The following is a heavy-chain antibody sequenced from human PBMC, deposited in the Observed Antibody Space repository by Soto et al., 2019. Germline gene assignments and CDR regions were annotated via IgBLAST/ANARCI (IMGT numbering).Heavy chain of an antibody. Sequence: SLRLSCAASGFTFSSYGMHWVRQAPGKGLEWVAVIWYDGSNKYYADSVKGRFTISRDNSKNTLYLQMNSLRAEDTAVYYCARAPLYYYDSSGIPPGYFDYWGQGTLVTVSS. J-gene: IGHJ4*02. CDR3: ARAPLYYYDSSGIPPGYFDY. V-gene: IGHV3-33*01. D-gene: IGHD3-22*01. CDR2: IWYDGSNK. CDR1: GFTFSSYG.